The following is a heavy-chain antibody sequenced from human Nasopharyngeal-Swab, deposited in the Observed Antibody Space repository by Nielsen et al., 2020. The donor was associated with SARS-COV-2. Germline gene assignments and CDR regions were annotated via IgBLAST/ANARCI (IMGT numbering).Heavy chain of an antibody. D-gene: IGHD5-24*01. V-gene: IGHV4-38-2*02. CDR3: ARVVWLQSHYYFDN. CDR2: IYHSGST. J-gene: IGHJ4*02. Sequence: PGKGLEWIGSIYHSGSTYYNPSLKSRVTTSVDTSKNQFSLKLSSVTAADTAVYYCARVVWLQSHYYFDNWGQGTLVTVSS.